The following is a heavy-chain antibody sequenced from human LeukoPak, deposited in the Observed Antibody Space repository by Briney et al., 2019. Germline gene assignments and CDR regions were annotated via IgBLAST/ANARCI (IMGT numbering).Heavy chain of an antibody. CDR1: GFTFSSYG. V-gene: IGHV3-30*18. CDR3: AKDAPYCSGGSCYSDAFYI. D-gene: IGHD2-15*01. J-gene: IGHJ3*02. CDR2: ISYDGSNK. Sequence: SGGSLRLSCAASGFTFSSYGKHWVRQAPAKGLEWVAVISYDGSNKYYADSVKGRFTISRDNSKNTLYLRMSSRRAGDTAVYYCAKDAPYCSGGSCYSDAFYICGQGTMVTVSS.